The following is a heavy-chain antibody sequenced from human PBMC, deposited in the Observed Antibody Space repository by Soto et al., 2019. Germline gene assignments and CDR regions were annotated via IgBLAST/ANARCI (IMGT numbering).Heavy chain of an antibody. V-gene: IGHV3-21*01. D-gene: IGHD5-12*01. Sequence: EVLLVESGGGLVKPGGSLRLSCVASGFSFSTYSINWVRQAPGKGLEWVSCISSSSTNIYYADSVKGRFTISRDNAKNSLNLQMNGLTVDDTAVYYCARDPFRGYDYRRGLDVWGQGTTVIVSS. J-gene: IGHJ6*02. CDR2: ISSSSTNI. CDR1: GFSFSTYS. CDR3: ARDPFRGYDYRRGLDV.